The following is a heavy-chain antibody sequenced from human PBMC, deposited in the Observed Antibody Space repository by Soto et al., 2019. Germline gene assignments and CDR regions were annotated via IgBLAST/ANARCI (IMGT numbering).Heavy chain of an antibody. CDR2: IYYSGST. J-gene: IGHJ2*01. CDR1: GGSISSYY. V-gene: IGHV4-59*01. Sequence: QVQLQESGPGLVKPSETLSLTCTVSGGSISSYYWSWIRQPPGKGLEWIGYIYYSGSTNYNPSLKSRVTISVDTSKNQFSLKLSSVTAPDTAVYYCARVSGDSSGYYWYFDLWGRGTLVTVSS. CDR3: ARVSGDSSGYYWYFDL. D-gene: IGHD3-22*01.